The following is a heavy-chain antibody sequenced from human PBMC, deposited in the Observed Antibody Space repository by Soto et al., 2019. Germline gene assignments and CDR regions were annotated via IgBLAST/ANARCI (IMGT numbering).Heavy chain of an antibody. CDR3: ARDPQPGTSYGMDV. J-gene: IGHJ6*02. V-gene: IGHV4-31*03. CDR2: IYYSGST. D-gene: IGHD1-1*01. Sequence: SETLSLTCTVSGGSISSGGYYWSWIRQHPGKGLEWIGYIYYSGSTYYNPSLKSRVTISVDTSKNQFSLKLSSVTAADTAVYYCARDPQPGTSYGMDVWGQGTTVTVSS. CDR1: GGSISSGGYY.